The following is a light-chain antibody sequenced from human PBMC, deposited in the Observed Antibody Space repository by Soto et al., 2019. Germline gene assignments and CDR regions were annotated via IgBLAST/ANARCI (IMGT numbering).Light chain of an antibody. V-gene: IGKV3D-20*02. Sequence: EIVVTQSPGTLSLSPGERATLSCRASQSISNDHLAWYQQKPGQAPRLLIYGTSNRATGGIADRFSGSGSGTDFTLTISRLEPEDFAVYYCQQRSNWPITFGQGTRLEI. CDR1: QSISNDH. CDR2: GTS. CDR3: QQRSNWPIT. J-gene: IGKJ5*01.